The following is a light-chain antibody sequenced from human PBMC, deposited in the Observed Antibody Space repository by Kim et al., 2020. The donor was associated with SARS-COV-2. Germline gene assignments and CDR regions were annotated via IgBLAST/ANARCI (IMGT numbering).Light chain of an antibody. Sequence: VSPGQTACITCSGDKLGDKYACWYQQKPGQSPVLVIYQDSKRPSGIPERFSGSNSGNTATLTISGTQAMDEADYYCQAWDSSTVVFGGGTQLTVL. CDR3: QAWDSSTVV. CDR1: KLGDKY. V-gene: IGLV3-1*01. J-gene: IGLJ2*01. CDR2: QDS.